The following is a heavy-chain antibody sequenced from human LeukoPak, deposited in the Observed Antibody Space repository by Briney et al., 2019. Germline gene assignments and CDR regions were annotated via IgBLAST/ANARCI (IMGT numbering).Heavy chain of an antibody. CDR3: ARDPLSSTWSNYYHAMDV. V-gene: IGHV1-18*01. J-gene: IGHJ6*02. D-gene: IGHD6-19*01. CDR1: DYSFTSYA. Sequence: ASVKVSCKASDYSFTSYAINWVRQAPGQGLEWLGWISAYNGNTNYAQKFQDRVTLTTDASTSTAYLELRSLTSDDTAVYYCARDPLSSTWSNYYHAMDVWGPGTTVTVSS. CDR2: ISAYNGNT.